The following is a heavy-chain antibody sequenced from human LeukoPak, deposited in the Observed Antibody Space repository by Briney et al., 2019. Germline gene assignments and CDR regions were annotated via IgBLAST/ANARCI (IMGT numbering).Heavy chain of an antibody. D-gene: IGHD2-21*02. CDR3: AREDCSGDACSNSIDY. J-gene: IGHJ4*02. CDR1: GFSLRSYW. V-gene: IGHV3-7*01. CDR2: IKEDGSEK. Sequence: PGGSLRLSCAASGFSLRSYWMSWVRQAPGKGLEWVANIKEDGSEKYYVDSVKGRFTISRDNAKNSLNLQMNGLRAEDTAVYYCAREDCSGDACSNSIDYWGQGTLVTVSS.